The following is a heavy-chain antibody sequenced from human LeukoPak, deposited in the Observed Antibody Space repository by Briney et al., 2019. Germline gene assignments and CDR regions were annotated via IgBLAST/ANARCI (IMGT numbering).Heavy chain of an antibody. V-gene: IGHV4-61*02. J-gene: IGHJ4*02. CDR2: IYTSGST. D-gene: IGHD3-16*01. CDR1: GGSISSGSYY. CDR3: ARDGLGEAADY. Sequence: PSETLSLNCTVSGGSISSGSYYWSWMRQPAGKGLEWIGRIYTSGSTNYNPSLKSRVTISVDTSKNQFSLKLSSVTAADTAVYYCARDGLGEAADYWGQGTLVTVSS.